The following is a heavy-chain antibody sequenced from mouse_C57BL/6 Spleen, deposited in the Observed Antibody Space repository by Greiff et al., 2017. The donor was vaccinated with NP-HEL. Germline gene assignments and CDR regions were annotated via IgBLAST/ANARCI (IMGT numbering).Heavy chain of an antibody. V-gene: IGHV1-85*01. Sequence: VQLQESGPELVKPGASVKLSCKASGYTFTSYDINWVKQRPGQGLEWIGWIYPRDGSTKYNEKFKGKATLTVDTSSSTAYMELHSLTSEDSAVYFCARTGIVTTSYAMDYWGQGTSVTVSS. CDR1: GYTFTSYD. J-gene: IGHJ4*01. D-gene: IGHD2-5*01. CDR3: ARTGIVTTSYAMDY. CDR2: IYPRDGST.